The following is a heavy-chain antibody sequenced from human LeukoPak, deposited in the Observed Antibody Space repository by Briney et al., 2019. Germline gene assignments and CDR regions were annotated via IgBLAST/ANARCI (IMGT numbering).Heavy chain of an antibody. Sequence: GGSLRLSCAASGFSLSNYGMHWVRQAPGKGLEWVAALLYDGNTKHYADSVKGRLTISRDISKNTFYLQMNSLTAEDTAVYYCARDHRPEIQYYYMDVWGKGTTVAVSS. CDR1: GFSLSNYG. CDR3: ARDHRPEIQYYYMDV. J-gene: IGHJ6*03. CDR2: LLYDGNTK. D-gene: IGHD1-14*01. V-gene: IGHV3-33*01.